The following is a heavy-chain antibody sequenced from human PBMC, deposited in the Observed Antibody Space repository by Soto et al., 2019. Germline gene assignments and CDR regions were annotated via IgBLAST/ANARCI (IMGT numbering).Heavy chain of an antibody. CDR1: GYTFTSYG. CDR3: ARDREDIVVVVAATPGAFDI. Sequence: QVQLVQSGAEVKKPGASVKVSCKASGYTFTSYGISWVRQAPGQGLEWMGWISAYNGNTNYAQKLQGRVTMTTDTSTSTAYMELRSLRSDDTAVYYWARDREDIVVVVAATPGAFDIWGQGTMVTVSS. V-gene: IGHV1-18*01. J-gene: IGHJ3*02. CDR2: ISAYNGNT. D-gene: IGHD2-15*01.